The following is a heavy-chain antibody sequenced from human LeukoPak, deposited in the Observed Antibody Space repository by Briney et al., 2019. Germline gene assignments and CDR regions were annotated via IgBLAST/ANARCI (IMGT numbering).Heavy chain of an antibody. CDR2: IFHSGNT. V-gene: IGHV4-30-2*01. D-gene: IGHD2-2*01. CDR3: ARGCGSTSCSTGNLDY. Sequence: PSETLSLTCTVSGGTITSGAFSWSWIRQPPGKGLEWIGYIFHSGNTYYNPSLKSRVTISIDRSKNQFSLRLSSVTAADTAVYYCARGCGSTSCSTGNLDYWAREPWSPSPQ. J-gene: IGHJ4*02. CDR1: GGTITSGAFS.